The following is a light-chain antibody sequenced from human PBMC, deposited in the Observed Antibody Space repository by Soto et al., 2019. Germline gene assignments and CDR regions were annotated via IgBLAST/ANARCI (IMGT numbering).Light chain of an antibody. CDR3: QQYYTYPQT. J-gene: IGKJ2*01. Sequence: AIRMTQSPSSFSASTGDRVTITCRASQGISSYLAWYQQKPGKAPKLLVYAASTLQYGVPSRFSGSGSGTDFTLTISCLQSEDFATYFCQQYYTYPQTFGQGNKFEIK. CDR2: AAS. V-gene: IGKV1-8*01. CDR1: QGISSY.